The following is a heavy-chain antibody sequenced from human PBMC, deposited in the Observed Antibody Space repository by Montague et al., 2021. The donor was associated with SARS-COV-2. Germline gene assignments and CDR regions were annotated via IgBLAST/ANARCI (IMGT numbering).Heavy chain of an antibody. V-gene: IGHV4-34*01. CDR3: ARVRYYGSGTSLGMDV. CDR1: GGSISSYY. D-gene: IGHD3-10*01. Sequence: SETLSLTCTVSGGSISSYYWSWIRQPPGKGLEWIGEINHSGSTNCNPSLKSRVTISVDTSKNQFSLKLSSVTAADTAVYYCARVRYYGSGTSLGMDVWGQGTTVTVSS. J-gene: IGHJ6*02. CDR2: INHSGST.